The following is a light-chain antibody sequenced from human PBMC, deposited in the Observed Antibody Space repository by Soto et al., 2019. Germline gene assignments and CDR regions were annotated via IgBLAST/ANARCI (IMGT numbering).Light chain of an antibody. CDR3: SSYVSRNALV. Sequence: QSALTQPPSASGSPGEPVTISCTGSSGDIGGYNIVSWYQQHPGKAPKLLIYEVTKRASGVSDPFSGSTSGNTASLTVSGPLAEDEADYYCSSYVSRNALVFGRGTKLTVL. CDR2: EVT. J-gene: IGLJ2*01. CDR1: SGDIGGYNI. V-gene: IGLV2-8*01.